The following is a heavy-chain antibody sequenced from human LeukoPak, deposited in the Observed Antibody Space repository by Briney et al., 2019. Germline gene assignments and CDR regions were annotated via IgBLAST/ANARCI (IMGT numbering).Heavy chain of an antibody. J-gene: IGHJ1*01. Sequence: SETLSLTCTVSGGSISSYYWSWIRQPAGKGLEWIGRIYTSGSTNYNPSLKSRVTMSVDTSTNQFSLKLSSVTAADTAVYYCARTEWNSSGYYKTAVYSQHWGQGTLVTVSS. CDR2: IYTSGST. CDR1: GGSISSYY. D-gene: IGHD3-22*01. CDR3: ARTEWNSSGYYKTAVYSQH. V-gene: IGHV4-4*07.